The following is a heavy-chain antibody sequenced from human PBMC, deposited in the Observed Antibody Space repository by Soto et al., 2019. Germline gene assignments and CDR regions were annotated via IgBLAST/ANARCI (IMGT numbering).Heavy chain of an antibody. D-gene: IGHD3-3*01. CDR2: ISAYNGNT. Sequence: ASVKVSCKASGYTFTSYGTSWVRQAPGQGLEWMGWISAYNGNTNYAQKLQGRVTMTTDTSTSTAYMELRSLRSDDTAVYYCARAGYYDFWSGSTTDYWGQGTLVTVSS. CDR1: GYTFTSYG. J-gene: IGHJ4*02. V-gene: IGHV1-18*01. CDR3: ARAGYYDFWSGSTTDY.